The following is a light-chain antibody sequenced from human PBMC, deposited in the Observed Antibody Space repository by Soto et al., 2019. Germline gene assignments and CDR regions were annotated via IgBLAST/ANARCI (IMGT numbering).Light chain of an antibody. V-gene: IGKV3-20*01. CDR1: QSVSSGY. J-gene: IGKJ1*01. CDR2: GAS. CDR3: QQYDNYPRT. Sequence: EIVLTQSPGTLSLSPGERATLSCRASQSVSSGYLARYQQKPGQAPRLLLSGASRRATGIPDRFSGSGSGTDFTLTISRLEPEDFAVYYCQQYDNYPRTFGQGTKVEIK.